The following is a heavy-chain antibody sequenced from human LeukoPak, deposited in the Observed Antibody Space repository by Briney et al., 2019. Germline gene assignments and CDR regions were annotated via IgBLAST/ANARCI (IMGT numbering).Heavy chain of an antibody. CDR3: ARRATELWPDSHNWFDP. J-gene: IGHJ5*02. CDR2: IYYSGST. CDR1: GGSICSHY. V-gene: IGHV4-59*11. D-gene: IGHD5-18*01. Sequence: SETLSLTCTVSGGSICSHYWSWMGRPPGQGVEGWGYIYYSGSTSDTPSLRRRVTVSVDTSKPQCSLKLSSVTAAATAVYYCARRATELWPDSHNWFDPWGQGTPVTVSS.